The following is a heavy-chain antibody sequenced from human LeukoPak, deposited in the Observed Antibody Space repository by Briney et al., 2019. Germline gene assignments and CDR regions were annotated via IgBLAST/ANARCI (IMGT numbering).Heavy chain of an antibody. CDR1: GGTFSSYA. V-gene: IGHV1-69*06. J-gene: IGHJ4*02. D-gene: IGHD5-12*01. CDR3: GRGERLRPDDY. Sequence: SVKVSCKASGGTFSSYAISWVRPAPGQGLEGMGRIIPIFGTANYAQKFQGRVTITADKSTSTDYMELSSLRSEDTAVYYCGRGERLRPDDYWGQGTLVTVSS. CDR2: IIPIFGTA.